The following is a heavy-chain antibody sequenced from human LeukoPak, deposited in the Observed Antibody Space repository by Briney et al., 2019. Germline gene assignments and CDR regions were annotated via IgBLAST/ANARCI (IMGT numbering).Heavy chain of an antibody. CDR1: GGTFSGYY. J-gene: IGHJ5*02. V-gene: IGHV4-34*01. Sequence: SETLSLTCAVHGGTFSGYYWSWIRQPPGKGLEWIGEINHSGSTNYNPSLKSRVTISVDTSKNQFSLKLSSVTAADTAVYYCARLGLAPSMARGVMRGWFDPWGQGTLVTVSS. CDR3: ARLGLAPSMARGVMRGWFDP. CDR2: INHSGST. D-gene: IGHD3-10*01.